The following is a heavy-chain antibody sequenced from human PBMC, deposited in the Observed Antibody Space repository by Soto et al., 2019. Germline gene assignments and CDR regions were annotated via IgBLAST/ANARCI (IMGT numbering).Heavy chain of an antibody. V-gene: IGHV1-18*01. CDR3: APGGYCTNGVCPDSYYYGMDV. J-gene: IGHJ6*02. D-gene: IGHD2-8*01. CDR1: GYTFTSYG. Sequence: ASVKVSCKASGYTFTSYGISWLRQAPGQGLEWMGWISAYNGNTNYAQKLQGRVTMTTDTSTSTAYMELSSLRSEDTAVYYCAPGGYCTNGVCPDSYYYGMDVWGQGTTVTVAS. CDR2: ISAYNGNT.